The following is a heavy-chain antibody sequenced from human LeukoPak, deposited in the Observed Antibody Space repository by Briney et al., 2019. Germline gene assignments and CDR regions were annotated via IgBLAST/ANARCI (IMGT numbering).Heavy chain of an antibody. V-gene: IGHV4-30-4*01. D-gene: IGHD3-22*01. CDR2: IYYSGST. Sequence: PSQTLSLTRIVSGGSISSGDYYWSWIRQLPGKGLEWIGYIYYSGSTHYNPSLKTRVTISVDTSKNQFSLKLSSVTAADSAVYFCARLTDSSGWVLYYWGQGTLVTVSS. J-gene: IGHJ4*02. CDR1: GGSISSGDYY. CDR3: ARLTDSSGWVLYY.